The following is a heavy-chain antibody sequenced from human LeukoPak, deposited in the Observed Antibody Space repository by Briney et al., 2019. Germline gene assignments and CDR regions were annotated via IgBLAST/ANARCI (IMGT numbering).Heavy chain of an antibody. Sequence: RGESLRISCKGSGYSFTSYWSSWVRQMPGRGLEWMGRIDPSDSYTNYSPSFQGHFAISADKSISTASLQWSSLKASDPAMYYCARPPAVTPDYWGQGPLVSVSS. V-gene: IGHV5-10-1*01. J-gene: IGHJ4*02. CDR1: GYSFTSYW. D-gene: IGHD4-11*01. CDR3: ARPPAVTPDY. CDR2: IDPSDSYT.